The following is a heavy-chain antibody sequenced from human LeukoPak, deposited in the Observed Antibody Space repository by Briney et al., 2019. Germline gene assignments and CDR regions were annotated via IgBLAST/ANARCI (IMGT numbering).Heavy chain of an antibody. CDR2: ISYDGSNK. CDR3: AKRYYGSSGYRWDLEY. D-gene: IGHD3-22*01. J-gene: IGHJ4*02. V-gene: IGHV3-30*04. CDR1: GFTVNSYD. Sequence: GGSLTLSCAASGFTVNSYDMLWVRHATGEGLEGVTVISYDGSNKYYADSVKGRFTISRDNSKNTVYLQMNTLSAEDRGVYQSAKRYYGSSGYRWDLEYWGQGTLVTVSS.